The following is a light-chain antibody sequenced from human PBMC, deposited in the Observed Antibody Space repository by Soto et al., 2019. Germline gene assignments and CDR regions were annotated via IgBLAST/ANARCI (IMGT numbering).Light chain of an antibody. CDR2: AAS. Sequence: AIQMTQSPSSLSASVGDRVTITCRASQDIRNDLGWYQQKPGQAPNLLIFAASTLQTGVPSRFSGSGSGTDFTLAISSLQPEDFATYYCLQDYNYPFTFGPGTKVDIE. CDR1: QDIRND. J-gene: IGKJ3*01. CDR3: LQDYNYPFT. V-gene: IGKV1-6*01.